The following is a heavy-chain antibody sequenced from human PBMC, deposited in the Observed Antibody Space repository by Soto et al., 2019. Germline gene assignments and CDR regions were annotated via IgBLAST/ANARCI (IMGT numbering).Heavy chain of an antibody. V-gene: IGHV5-51*01. D-gene: IGHD2-2*01. Sequence: PGESLKISCKGSGYSFTSYWIGWVRQMPGKGLEWMGIIYPGDSDTRYSPSFQGQVTISADKSISTAYLQWSSLKASDTAMYYCARSFLPAASLRGYYYYGMDVWGQGTTVTVSS. CDR1: GYSFTSYW. CDR3: ARSFLPAASLRGYYYYGMDV. CDR2: IYPGDSDT. J-gene: IGHJ6*02.